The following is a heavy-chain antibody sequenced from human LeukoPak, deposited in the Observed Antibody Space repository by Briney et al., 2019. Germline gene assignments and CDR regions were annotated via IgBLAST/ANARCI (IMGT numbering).Heavy chain of an antibody. D-gene: IGHD3-16*01. J-gene: IGHJ4*02. CDR3: ARQFGPLAY. V-gene: IGHV3-48*03. Sequence: GGSLRLSCAASGFTFSNYEMNWVRQAPGKGLEWVSYISGSSSNMYYADSVKGRFTISRDNSKNSLHLQMNSLRAEDTAVYYCARQFGPLAYWGQGTLVTVSS. CDR1: GFTFSNYE. CDR2: ISGSSSNM.